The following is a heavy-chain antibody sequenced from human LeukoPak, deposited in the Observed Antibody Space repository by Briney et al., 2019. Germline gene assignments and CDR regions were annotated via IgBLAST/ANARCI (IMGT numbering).Heavy chain of an antibody. J-gene: IGHJ4*02. D-gene: IGHD3-3*01. V-gene: IGHV3-21*01. CDR2: ISSSSSYI. Sequence: GGSLRLSCAASGFTFSSYSMNWVRQAPGKGLEWVSSISSSSSYIYYADSVKGRFTISRDNAKNSLYLQMNSLRAEDTAVYYCARDPGYYDFWSGNRYLDYWGQGTLVTVSS. CDR3: ARDPGYYDFWSGNRYLDY. CDR1: GFTFSSYS.